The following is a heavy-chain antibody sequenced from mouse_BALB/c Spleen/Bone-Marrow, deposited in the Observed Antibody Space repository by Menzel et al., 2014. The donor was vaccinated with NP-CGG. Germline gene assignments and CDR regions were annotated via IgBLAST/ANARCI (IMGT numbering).Heavy chain of an antibody. CDR3: ARLEVNYGSTCAY. CDR1: GFSFTSYW. V-gene: IGHV1-74*04. D-gene: IGHD1-1*01. J-gene: IGHJ3*01. Sequence: VQLQQSGAELVRPGASVTLSCKASGFSFTSYWMNWVKQRPGHGLEWIGMIHPSDTETRLNRRFKDKATLTVDKSSSTAYMQLNSLTSEDSAVYYCARLEVNYGSTCAYGGQGTLVTVSA. CDR2: IHPSDTET.